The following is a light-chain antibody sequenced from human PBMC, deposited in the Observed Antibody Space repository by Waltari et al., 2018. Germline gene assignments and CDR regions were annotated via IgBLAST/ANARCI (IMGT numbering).Light chain of an antibody. CDR3: QVWDKYGHHDV. V-gene: IGLV3-21*04. CDR2: FDG. J-gene: IGLJ1*01. CDR1: SIGDKS. Sequence: SYVLTQPPSVSVAPGKTATITCETDSIGDKSVHWYQQKPGQAPVLVIYFDGDRPQGIPGRFYGSNYGNTATLTSSGVEAGEEADYYCQVWDKYGHHDVFGTGTKVTVL.